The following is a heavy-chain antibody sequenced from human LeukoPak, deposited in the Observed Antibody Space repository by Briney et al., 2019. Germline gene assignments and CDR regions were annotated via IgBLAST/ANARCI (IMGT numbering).Heavy chain of an antibody. CDR2: ISADGSDT. V-gene: IGHV3-30*04. D-gene: IGHD4-23*01. CDR3: ARDPGVTPTPRFDY. Sequence: GGSLRLSCAASGFTFSYYALHWVRQAPGKGLRWVAAISADGSDTYYADSVKGRFTISRDNSKDTLYLQMSSLRTEDTAVYFCARDPGVTPTPRFDYWGQGALVTVSS. CDR1: GFTFSYYA. J-gene: IGHJ4*02.